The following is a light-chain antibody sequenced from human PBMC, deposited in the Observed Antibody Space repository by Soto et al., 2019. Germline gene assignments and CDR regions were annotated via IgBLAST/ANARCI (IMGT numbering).Light chain of an antibody. Sequence: QSALTHPASVSGSPGQSITISCTGTNSDVGGYNYVSWYQQHPGKAPKLMIYDVRNRPSGVSNRFSGSKSGNTASLTISGLQAEDEADYYCSSYTSSSTLFGTGTKVTVL. CDR1: NSDVGGYNY. CDR3: SSYTSSSTL. V-gene: IGLV2-14*01. CDR2: DVR. J-gene: IGLJ1*01.